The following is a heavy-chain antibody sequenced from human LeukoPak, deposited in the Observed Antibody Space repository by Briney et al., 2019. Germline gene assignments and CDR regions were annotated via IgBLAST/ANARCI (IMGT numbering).Heavy chain of an antibody. Sequence: SETLSLTCTVSGDSISGRPYDWGWIRQPPGKGLEYIGSISSSGSTYYNASLKSRVTISVDTSKNQFSLKLSSVTAADTAVYYCARQYYDILTGHAHAFDIWGQGTMVTVSS. CDR1: GDSISGRPYD. V-gene: IGHV4-39*01. D-gene: IGHD3-9*01. CDR2: ISSSGST. CDR3: ARQYYDILTGHAHAFDI. J-gene: IGHJ3*02.